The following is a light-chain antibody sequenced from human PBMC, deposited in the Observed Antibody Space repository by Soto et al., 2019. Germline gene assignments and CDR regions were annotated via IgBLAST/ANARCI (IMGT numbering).Light chain of an antibody. CDR2: DTS. V-gene: IGKV3-15*01. Sequence: EIVMTQSPATLSVSPGGRATLSCRASQTIGDTLAWYLHKPGQTPRLLIYDTSTRATGVPARFSGSRSGTEFTLTINSLQSEDFAVYYCQRYNNWPLTFGGGTKVDIK. CDR3: QRYNNWPLT. J-gene: IGKJ4*01. CDR1: QTIGDT.